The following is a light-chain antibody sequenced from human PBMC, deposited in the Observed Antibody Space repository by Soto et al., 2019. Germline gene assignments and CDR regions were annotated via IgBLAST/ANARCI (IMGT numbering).Light chain of an antibody. CDR3: QQSYSTPLYT. CDR1: QSISSY. Sequence: DIQMTQSPSSLSASVGDRVTITCRASQSISSYLNWYQQKPGKAPKLLIYAASSLQSGVPSMFSGNGSGTDFTLTISSLQPEDFATYYCQQSYSTPLYTFGQGTKLEIK. J-gene: IGKJ2*01. CDR2: AAS. V-gene: IGKV1-39*01.